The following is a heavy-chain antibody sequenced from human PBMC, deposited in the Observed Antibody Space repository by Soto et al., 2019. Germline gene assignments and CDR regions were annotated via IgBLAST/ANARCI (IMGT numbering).Heavy chain of an antibody. CDR1: GFTVNNCF. Sequence: EVHLVESGGGLVQPGGSLRLSCEASGFTVNNCFMTWVRQAPGKGLEWVSTISDGGSTYYADSVNGRFIFSRDSSRNTVYLQMNSLRAGDTAVYYCARDTLGGAYDFCHGGQGTLVTVSS. V-gene: IGHV3-66*01. CDR2: ISDGGST. CDR3: ARDTLGGAYDFCH. J-gene: IGHJ4*02. D-gene: IGHD3-3*01.